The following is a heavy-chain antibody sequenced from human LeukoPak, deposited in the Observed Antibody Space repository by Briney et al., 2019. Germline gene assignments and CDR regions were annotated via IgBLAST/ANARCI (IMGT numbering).Heavy chain of an antibody. CDR2: LSSSGSTT. J-gene: IGHJ4*02. V-gene: IGHV3-48*04. CDR1: GFTLSSFS. D-gene: IGHD1-26*01. Sequence: PGGSLRLSCAASGFTLSSFSMTWVRQAPGKGLEWISYLSSSGSTTYYADSVQGRFTISRDTAKNSLDLQMNSLRAEDTAFYYCARESGSGSYSDYWGQGTLVTVSS. CDR3: ARESGSGSYSDY.